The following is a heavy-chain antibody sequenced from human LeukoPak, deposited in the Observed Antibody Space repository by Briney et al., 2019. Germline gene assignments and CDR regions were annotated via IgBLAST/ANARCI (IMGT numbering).Heavy chain of an antibody. CDR3: ARVMSGSGSKYFDY. Sequence: PGGSLRLSCAASGFTFSSFPMHWVRQVPGKGLEYVSAISSTGETSYYANSAKDRFTISRDNSKNTLYLQMGSLRTEDMAVYYCARVMSGSGSKYFDYWGQGTLVTVSS. CDR2: ISSTGETS. CDR1: GFTFSSFP. J-gene: IGHJ4*02. V-gene: IGHV3-64*01. D-gene: IGHD3-10*01.